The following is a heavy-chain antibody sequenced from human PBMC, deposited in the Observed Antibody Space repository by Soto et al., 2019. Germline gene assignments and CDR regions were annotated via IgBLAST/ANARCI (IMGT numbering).Heavy chain of an antibody. CDR2: ISYDGSNK. CDR1: GFTFSSYG. D-gene: IGHD3-3*01. Sequence: GGSLRLSCAASGFTFSSYGMHWVRQAPGKGLEWVAVISYDGSNKYYADSVKGRFTISRDNSKNTLYLQMNSLRAEDTAVYYCAKDAGDGLWSGYLGYYFDYWGQGTLVTVSS. CDR3: AKDAGDGLWSGYLGYYFDY. J-gene: IGHJ4*02. V-gene: IGHV3-30*18.